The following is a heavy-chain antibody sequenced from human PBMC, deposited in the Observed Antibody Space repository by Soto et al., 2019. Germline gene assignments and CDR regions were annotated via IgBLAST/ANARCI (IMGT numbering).Heavy chain of an antibody. CDR2: ISYDGSNK. Sequence: GGSLRLSCAASGFTISSYSMNWVRQAPGKGLEWVAVISYDGSNKYYADSVKGRFTISRDNSKNTLYLQMNSLRAEDTAVYYCAKGLGYGMDVWGQGTSVTVSS. CDR1: GFTISSYS. V-gene: IGHV3-30*18. D-gene: IGHD6-6*01. J-gene: IGHJ6*02. CDR3: AKGLGYGMDV.